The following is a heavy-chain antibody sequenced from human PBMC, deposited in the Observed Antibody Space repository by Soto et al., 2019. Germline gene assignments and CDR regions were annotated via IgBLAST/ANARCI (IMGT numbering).Heavy chain of an antibody. V-gene: IGHV4-30-4*01. CDR3: ARWLGYGPHFDY. J-gene: IGHJ4*02. Sequence: QVQLQESRPRLVKPSQTLSLTCTVSGGSISRGYYYWSWIRQPPGKGVEWIGYIHYRGSTYYNPSLKSRVTISVDTSKNQFSLKLSSVTAADTAVYYCARWLGYGPHFDYWGQGTLVTVSS. D-gene: IGHD5-12*01. CDR2: IHYRGST. CDR1: GGSISRGYYY.